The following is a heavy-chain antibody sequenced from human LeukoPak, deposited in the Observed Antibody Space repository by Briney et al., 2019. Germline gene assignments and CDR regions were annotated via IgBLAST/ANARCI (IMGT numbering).Heavy chain of an antibody. CDR1: GFTFSDHY. V-gene: IGHV3-72*01. CDR2: TRNKANSYTT. Sequence: GGSLRLSCAASGFTFSDHYMDWVRQAPGKGLEWVGRTRNKANSYTTEYAASVKGRFTVSRDDSKNSLYLQMNSLKTEDTAVYYCAIYGMDVWGQGTTVTVSS. CDR3: AIYGMDV. J-gene: IGHJ6*02.